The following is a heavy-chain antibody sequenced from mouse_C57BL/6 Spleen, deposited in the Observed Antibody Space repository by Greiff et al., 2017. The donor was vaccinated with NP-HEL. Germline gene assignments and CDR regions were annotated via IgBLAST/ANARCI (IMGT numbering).Heavy chain of an antibody. CDR2: ISSGSSTI. V-gene: IGHV5-17*01. Sequence: EVKLVESGGGLVKPGGSLKLSCAASGFTFSDYGMHWVRQAPEKGLEWVAYISSGSSTIYYAETVKGRVTISRDNAKNTLCLKMTSLRSEDTSMYYCARMRLRSWYFDVWGTGTTVTVSS. D-gene: IGHD2-4*01. CDR1: GFTFSDYG. J-gene: IGHJ1*03. CDR3: ARMRLRSWYFDV.